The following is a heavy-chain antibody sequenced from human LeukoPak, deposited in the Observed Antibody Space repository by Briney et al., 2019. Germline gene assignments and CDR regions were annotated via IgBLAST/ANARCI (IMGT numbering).Heavy chain of an antibody. CDR1: GGSFSGYY. V-gene: IGHV4-34*01. CDR3: ARERQKRGYSYGTVS. D-gene: IGHD5-18*01. J-gene: IGHJ5*02. CDR2: INHSGST. Sequence: SETLSLTCAVYGGSFSGYYWSWIRQPPGKGLEWIGEINHSGSTNYNPSLKSRVTISVDTSKNQFSLKLSSVNAADTAVYYCARERQKRGYSYGTVSWGQGTLVTVSS.